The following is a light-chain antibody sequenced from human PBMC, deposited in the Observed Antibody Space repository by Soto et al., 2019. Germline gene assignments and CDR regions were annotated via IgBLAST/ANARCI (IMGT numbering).Light chain of an antibody. Sequence: QPVLTQSPSTSASLGASVKLTCTLSSGHSSYAIAWHQQQPEKGPRYLMKLNSDGRHSRGDGIPDRFSGSRSGAERYLTISSLQSEDEADYYCQTWGTGTHVVFGGGTKLTVL. CDR3: QTWGTGTHVV. CDR1: SGHSSYA. V-gene: IGLV4-69*01. J-gene: IGLJ2*01. CDR2: LNSDGRH.